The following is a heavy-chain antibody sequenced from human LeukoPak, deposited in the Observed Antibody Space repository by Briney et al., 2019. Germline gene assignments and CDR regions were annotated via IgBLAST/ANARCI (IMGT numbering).Heavy chain of an antibody. Sequence: PGGSLRLSCAASGFTFSSYAMHWVRQAPGKALEWVAVISYDGSNKYYADSVKGRFTISRDNSKNTLYLQMNSLRAEDTAVYYCAELGITMIGGVWGKGTTVTISS. CDR3: AELGITMIGGV. J-gene: IGHJ6*04. CDR2: ISYDGSNK. D-gene: IGHD3-10*02. CDR1: GFTFSSYA. V-gene: IGHV3-30*04.